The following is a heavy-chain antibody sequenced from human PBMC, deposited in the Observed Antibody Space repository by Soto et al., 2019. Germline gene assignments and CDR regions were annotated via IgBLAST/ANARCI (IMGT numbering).Heavy chain of an antibody. D-gene: IGHD6-13*01. CDR1: GGSISSNY. CDR2: VYNSGST. V-gene: IGHV4-59*01. J-gene: IGHJ5*02. CDR3: ARYRREAVAGYTLDH. Sequence: SETLSLTCTVSGGSISSNYWTWIRQPPGKGLEWIGYVYNSGSTNYNPSLKSRVTISEDTSKSQFSLKVNSMTAADTAVYYCARYRREAVAGYTLDHWGQGILVTVSS.